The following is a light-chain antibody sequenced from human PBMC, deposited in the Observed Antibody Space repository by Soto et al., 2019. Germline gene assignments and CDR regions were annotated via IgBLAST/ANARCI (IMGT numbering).Light chain of an antibody. CDR3: CSHSGSVTYVV. V-gene: IGLV2-23*01. J-gene: IGLJ3*02. CDR2: EAT. CDR1: SSDVGSYNL. Sequence: QSALTQPASVSGSPGQSITISCTGTSSDVGSYNLVSWYQQHPDKAPKLIIYEATKRPSGVSSRFSGSKSGNTASLTISGLQHDDEADYYCCSHSGSVTYVVFGGGTKLTVL.